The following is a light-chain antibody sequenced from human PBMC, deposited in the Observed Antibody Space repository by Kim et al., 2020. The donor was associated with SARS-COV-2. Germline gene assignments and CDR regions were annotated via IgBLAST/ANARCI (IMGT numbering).Light chain of an antibody. Sequence: RVTISCSGGCSNLGIKDVYWYQQLPGTAPKLLIYKNSQRPSGAPDRFSGSKSGTSGSLAISGLRSEDEADYYCAAWDDSLSGVVFGGGTRLTVL. J-gene: IGLJ3*02. V-gene: IGLV1-47*01. CDR3: AAWDDSLSGVV. CDR1: CSNLGIKD. CDR2: KNS.